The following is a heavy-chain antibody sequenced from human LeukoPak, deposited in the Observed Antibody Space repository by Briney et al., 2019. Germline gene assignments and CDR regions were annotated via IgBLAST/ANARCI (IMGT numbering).Heavy chain of an antibody. CDR1: GFTFSSYA. Sequence: GGSLRLSCAASGFTFSSYAMHWVRQAPGKGLEWVAVISYDGSNKYYADSVKGRFTISRDNSKNTLYLQMNSLRAEDTAVYYCARDLDYSNYFDYWGQGTLVTVSS. J-gene: IGHJ4*02. D-gene: IGHD4-11*01. CDR3: ARDLDYSNYFDY. CDR2: ISYDGSNK. V-gene: IGHV3-30*04.